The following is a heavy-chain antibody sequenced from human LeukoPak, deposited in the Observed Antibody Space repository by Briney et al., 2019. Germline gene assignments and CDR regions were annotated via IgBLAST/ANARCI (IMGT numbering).Heavy chain of an antibody. CDR3: AREQNPPPFRPGKSVRFDP. CDR2: IIPILGIA. D-gene: IGHD5/OR15-5a*01. J-gene: IGHJ5*02. Sequence: SVKVSCKASEGTFSSYTISWVRQAPGQGLEWMGRIIPILGIANYAQKFQGRVTITADKSTSTAYMELSSLRSEDTAVYYCAREQNPPPFRPGKSVRFDPWGQGTLVTVSS. CDR1: EGTFSSYT. V-gene: IGHV1-69*04.